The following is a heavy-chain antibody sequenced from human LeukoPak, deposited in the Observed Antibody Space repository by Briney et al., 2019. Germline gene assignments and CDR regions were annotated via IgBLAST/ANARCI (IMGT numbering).Heavy chain of an antibody. D-gene: IGHD3-10*01. CDR2: IIPIFGTA. Sequence: GASVKVSCKASGGTFSSYAISWVRQAPGQGLEWMGGIIPIFGTANYAQKFQGRVTITADESTSTAYMELSSLRSEDTAVYYCARGSSKLWFEWDYYYYMDVWGKGTTVTISS. CDR3: ARGSSKLWFEWDYYYYMDV. J-gene: IGHJ6*03. V-gene: IGHV1-69*13. CDR1: GGTFSSYA.